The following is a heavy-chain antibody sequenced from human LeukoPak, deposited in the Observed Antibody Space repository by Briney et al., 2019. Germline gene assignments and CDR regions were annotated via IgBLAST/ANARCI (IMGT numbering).Heavy chain of an antibody. CDR2: ISSGGSTI. Sequence: PGGSLRLSCAASGFTFSDYYMSWIRQAPGKGLEWVSYISSGGSTIYYADSVKGRFTISRDNAKNSLYLQMNSLRAEDTAVYYCVRHLVVATYDYWGQGTLVTVSS. CDR1: GFTFSDYY. V-gene: IGHV3-11*01. J-gene: IGHJ4*02. D-gene: IGHD2-21*01. CDR3: VRHLVVATYDY.